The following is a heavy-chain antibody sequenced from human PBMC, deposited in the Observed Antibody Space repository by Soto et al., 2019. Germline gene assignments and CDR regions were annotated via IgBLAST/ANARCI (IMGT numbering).Heavy chain of an antibody. CDR2: IYSGGST. CDR3: PRPIVGATWNYYYGMDV. D-gene: IGHD1-26*01. CDR1: GFTVSSNY. Sequence: EVQLGESGGGLIQPGGSLRLSCAASGFTVSSNYMSWVRQDPGKGLEWVSVIYSGGSTYYADSVKGRFTISRDNSKNTLYRQMNSLRAEDTAVYYCPRPIVGATWNYYYGMDVWGQGTTVTVSS. V-gene: IGHV3-53*01. J-gene: IGHJ6*02.